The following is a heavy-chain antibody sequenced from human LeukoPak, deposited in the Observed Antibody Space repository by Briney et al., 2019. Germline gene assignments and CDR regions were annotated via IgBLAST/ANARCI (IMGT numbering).Heavy chain of an antibody. J-gene: IGHJ4*02. CDR2: ISSTGTYI. CDR3: ARDLDYSTGFDY. D-gene: IGHD4-11*01. V-gene: IGHV3-21*01. CDR1: GFTFSSSTFGSYT. Sequence: PGGSLRLSCATSGFTFSSSTFGSYTMNWARQAPGKGLEWVSSISSTGTYIYYTDSVKGRFTISRDIANSLLYLQMNSLRADDTAVYYCARDLDYSTGFDYWGQGTLVTVSS.